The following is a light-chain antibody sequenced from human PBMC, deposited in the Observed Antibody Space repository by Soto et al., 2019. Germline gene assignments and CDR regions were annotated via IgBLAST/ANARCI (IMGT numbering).Light chain of an antibody. CDR2: YNN. Sequence: QSALTQPPSASGTAGQVVTISCSGGDSNIGSNSVYWYQHLPRMAPKLLTYYNNQRPSGVPDRFSGSRSGTSASLAIVGLRSEDEAVYYCAAWDASLSACVFGNGTKVTVL. CDR1: DSNIGSNS. J-gene: IGLJ1*01. CDR3: AAWDASLSACV. V-gene: IGLV1-47*02.